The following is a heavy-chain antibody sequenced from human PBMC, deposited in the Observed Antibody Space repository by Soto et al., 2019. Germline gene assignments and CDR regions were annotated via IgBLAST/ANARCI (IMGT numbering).Heavy chain of an antibody. Sequence: PSETLSLTCTVSGGSISSYYWSWIRQPPGKGLEWIGYIYYSGSTNYNPSLKSRVTISVDTSKNQFSLKLSSVTAADTAVYYCARGLSADFDYWGQGTLVTVSS. J-gene: IGHJ4*02. V-gene: IGHV4-59*08. CDR1: GGSISSYY. CDR3: ARGLSADFDY. CDR2: IYYSGST.